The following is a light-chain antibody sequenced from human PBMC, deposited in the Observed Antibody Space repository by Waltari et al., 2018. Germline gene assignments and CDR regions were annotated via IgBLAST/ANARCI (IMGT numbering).Light chain of an antibody. CDR1: SYNIGSHT. CDR3: AAWDDSLNGL. V-gene: IGLV1-44*01. CDR2: STH. Sequence: QSVLTPPPSASGTPGQRVTISSSGRSYNIGSHTVNWYQKVPGTAPNILIYSTHQRPSGVPARFSGAKSGTSASLAISGLQSEDEAEYYCAAWDDSLNGLFGGGTKLTVL. J-gene: IGLJ2*01.